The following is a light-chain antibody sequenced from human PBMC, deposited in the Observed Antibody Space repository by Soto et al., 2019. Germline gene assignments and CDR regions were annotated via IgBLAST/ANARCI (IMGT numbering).Light chain of an antibody. Sequence: EIVLTQSPATLALSPGERATLSCRASQSVSSYLAWYQQKPGQAPRLLIYDASNRATGIPARFSGSGSGTDFTLPISSLEPEDFALYYCQQRGNWPLTFGGGTKVDIK. J-gene: IGKJ4*01. V-gene: IGKV3-11*01. CDR1: QSVSSY. CDR2: DAS. CDR3: QQRGNWPLT.